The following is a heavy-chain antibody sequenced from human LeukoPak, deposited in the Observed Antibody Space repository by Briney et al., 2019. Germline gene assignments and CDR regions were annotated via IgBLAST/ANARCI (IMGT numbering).Heavy chain of an antibody. Sequence: GGSLRLSCAASGFTVSSNYMSWVRQAPGKGLEWVSVIYSGGSTYYADSVKGRFTISRDNSKNTLYLQMNSLRAEDTAVYYCARAQGMEWPYDAFDIWGQGTMVTVSS. CDR1: GFTVSSNY. D-gene: IGHD3-3*01. CDR3: ARAQGMEWPYDAFDI. CDR2: IYSGGST. J-gene: IGHJ3*02. V-gene: IGHV3-53*01.